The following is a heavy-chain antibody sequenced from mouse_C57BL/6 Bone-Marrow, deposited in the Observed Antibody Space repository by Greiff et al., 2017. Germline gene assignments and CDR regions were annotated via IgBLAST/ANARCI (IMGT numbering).Heavy chain of an antibody. CDR1: GYTFTDYY. CDR2: INPNNGGT. D-gene: IGHD2-5*01. CDR3: ARHSNIYAMDY. V-gene: IGHV1-26*01. Sequence: EVQLQQSGPELVKPGASVKISCKASGYTFTDYYMNWVKQSHGKSLEWIGDINPNNGGTSYNQKFKGKATLTVDKSSSTAYMELRSLTSEDSAVYDCARHSNIYAMDYWGQGTSVTVSS. J-gene: IGHJ4*01.